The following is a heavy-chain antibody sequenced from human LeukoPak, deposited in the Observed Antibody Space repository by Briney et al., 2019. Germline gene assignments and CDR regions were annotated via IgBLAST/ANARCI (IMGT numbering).Heavy chain of an antibody. CDR2: INHSGST. D-gene: IGHD6-13*01. CDR3: ARAPIAAGGTENFDY. CDR1: GGSFSGYY. V-gene: IGHV4-34*01. Sequence: SETLSLTCAVYGGSFSGYYWSWIRQPPGKGLEWLGEINHSGSTNYNPSLKSRVTISVETSKNQFSLKLSSVTAADTAVYYCARAPIAAGGTENFDYWGQGTLVTVSS. J-gene: IGHJ4*02.